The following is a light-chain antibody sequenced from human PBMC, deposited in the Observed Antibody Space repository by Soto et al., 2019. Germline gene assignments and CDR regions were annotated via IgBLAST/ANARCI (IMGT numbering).Light chain of an antibody. Sequence: EIVLTQSPGTLSLSPGERATLSCRASESVSDNYLAWYQQRSGQAPRLVIYGASSRASAVPDRFSGSGSGADFTLTISRLEPEDFAVYYCQRYGSSPLTFGGGTKVEIK. CDR3: QRYGSSPLT. CDR2: GAS. CDR1: ESVSDNY. V-gene: IGKV3-20*01. J-gene: IGKJ4*01.